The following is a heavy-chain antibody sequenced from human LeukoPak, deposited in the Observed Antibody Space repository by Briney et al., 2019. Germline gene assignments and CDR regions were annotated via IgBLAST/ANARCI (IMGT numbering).Heavy chain of an antibody. Sequence: PGGSLRLSCAASGFTFDDYAMHWVRQAPGKGLEWVSGISWNSGSIGYADSVKGRFTISRDNAKNSLYLQMNSLRVEDTALYYCAKVDIVATIGAFDIWGQGTMVTVSS. CDR2: ISWNSGSI. J-gene: IGHJ3*02. D-gene: IGHD5-12*01. CDR3: AKVDIVATIGAFDI. CDR1: GFTFDDYA. V-gene: IGHV3-9*01.